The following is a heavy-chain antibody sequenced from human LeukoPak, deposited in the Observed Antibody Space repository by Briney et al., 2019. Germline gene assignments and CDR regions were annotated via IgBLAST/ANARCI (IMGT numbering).Heavy chain of an antibody. D-gene: IGHD3-22*01. CDR1: GGSISSGSYY. Sequence: SSQTLSLTCTVSGGSISSGSYYWSWIRQPAGKGLEWIGRIYTSGSTNYNPSLKSRVTISVETSKNQFSLKLSSVTAADTAVYYCARVTGYMIEDYFDYWGQGTLVTVSS. CDR2: IYTSGST. J-gene: IGHJ4*02. CDR3: ARVTGYMIEDYFDY. V-gene: IGHV4-61*02.